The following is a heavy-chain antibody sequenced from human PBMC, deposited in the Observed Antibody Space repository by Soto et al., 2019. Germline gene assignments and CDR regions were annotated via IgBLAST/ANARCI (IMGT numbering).Heavy chain of an antibody. Sequence: SVKVSCKASGYTFTSYDINWVRQATGQGLEWMGWMNPNSGNTGYAQKFQGRVTMTRNTSISTAYMELSSLRSEDTAVYYCARGLGPVPAAPNWGQGTLVTVSS. V-gene: IGHV1-8*01. CDR2: MNPNSGNT. CDR1: GYTFTSYD. CDR3: ARGLGPVPAAPN. J-gene: IGHJ4*02. D-gene: IGHD2-2*01.